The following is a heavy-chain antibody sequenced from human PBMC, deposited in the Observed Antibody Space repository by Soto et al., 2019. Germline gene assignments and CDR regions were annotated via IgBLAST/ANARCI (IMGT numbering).Heavy chain of an antibody. V-gene: IGHV3-30*18. Sequence: GGSLRLSCAASGFTFRTYDMHWVRQAPGKGLEWVAIISYHGSNKYYADSMKGRFTISRDNSKNTLYLQMDSLRAEDTAVYYCAKEIFDYGDYPLDYWGQGTLVTVSS. CDR1: GFTFRTYD. J-gene: IGHJ4*02. CDR3: AKEIFDYGDYPLDY. CDR2: ISYHGSNK. D-gene: IGHD4-17*01.